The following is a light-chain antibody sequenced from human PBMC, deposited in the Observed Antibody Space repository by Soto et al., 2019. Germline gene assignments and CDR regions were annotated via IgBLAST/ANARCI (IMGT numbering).Light chain of an antibody. Sequence: DIQMTQSPSSLSASVGDRVTITCRASESISRHLNWYQQKPGKAPKLLIYAASSLQNGVPTRFSGSRSGTDFTLTISNLQPEDFATYYCQQSYSTLSITCGQGTRLEI. J-gene: IGKJ5*01. CDR2: AAS. CDR1: ESISRH. CDR3: QQSYSTLSIT. V-gene: IGKV1-39*01.